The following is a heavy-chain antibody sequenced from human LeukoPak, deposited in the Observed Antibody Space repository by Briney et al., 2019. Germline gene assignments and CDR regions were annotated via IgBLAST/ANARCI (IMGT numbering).Heavy chain of an antibody. J-gene: IGHJ3*02. V-gene: IGHV4-59*08. CDR1: GCSISSYY. CDR3: ARQGYDILTGYIDAFDI. Sequence: SETLSLTCAVSGCSISSYYWSWIRQPPGKGLEWIGYISYSGSTNYNPSLKSRVTISIDTSKNKFSLKLRSVTAADTAIYYCARQGYDILTGYIDAFDIWGQGTMVTVSS. D-gene: IGHD3-9*01. CDR2: ISYSGST.